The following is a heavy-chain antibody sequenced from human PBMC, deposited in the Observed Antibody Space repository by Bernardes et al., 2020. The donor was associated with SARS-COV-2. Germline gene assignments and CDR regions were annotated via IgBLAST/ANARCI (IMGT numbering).Heavy chain of an antibody. CDR2: IYSSGTS. J-gene: IGHJ6*02. D-gene: IGHD2-21*02. CDR1: GGSISSSNYY. V-gene: IGHV4-39*01. Sequence: SETLSLTCTVSGGSISSSNYYWGWIRQSPGKGLEWIGSIYSSGTSYYNPSLQSRVRESVDTSKNQFSLTLSFVTAADTAVYYCAGSSCGIDCYIGGLRSWDYGMDVWGQGTTVTGSS. CDR3: AGSSCGIDCYIGGLRSWDYGMDV.